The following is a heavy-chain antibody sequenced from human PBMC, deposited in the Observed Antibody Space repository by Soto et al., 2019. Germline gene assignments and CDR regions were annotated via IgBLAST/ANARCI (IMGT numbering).Heavy chain of an antibody. D-gene: IGHD3-10*01. J-gene: IGHJ6*02. CDR2: ISSIGST. CDR1: GGSISSGDYF. CDR3: ARTPLWFGNYGMDV. V-gene: IGHV4-30-4*01. Sequence: SEPLALTCNFSGGSISSGDYFWSWIRQSPGKGLEWIGYISSIGSTYYNPSLKSRVSVSRDTSKNQFSLKLSSVTTTDTAVYYCARTPLWFGNYGMDVWGQGTTVTVSS.